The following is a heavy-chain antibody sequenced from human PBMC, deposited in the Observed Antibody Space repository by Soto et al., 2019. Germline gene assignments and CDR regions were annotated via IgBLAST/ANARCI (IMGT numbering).Heavy chain of an antibody. D-gene: IGHD3-10*01. Sequence: PSETLSLTCAISGDSVSSNSVVWNWIRQSPSRGLEWLGRTYYRSKWYNDYAVSVKSRLTINPDTSKNQFSLQLNSVTPEDTALYYCARARARHFDYWGQGTLVTVSS. J-gene: IGHJ4*02. CDR2: TYYRSKWYN. CDR1: GDSVSSNSVV. V-gene: IGHV6-1*01. CDR3: ARARARHFDY.